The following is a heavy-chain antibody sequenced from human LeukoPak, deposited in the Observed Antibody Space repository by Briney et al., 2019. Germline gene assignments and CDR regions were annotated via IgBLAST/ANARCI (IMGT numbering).Heavy chain of an antibody. J-gene: IGHJ4*02. CDR1: GGSIRSSYYY. CDR3: ARAPRIQLWLDY. V-gene: IGHV4-39*01. CDR2: IYDSGST. Sequence: SETLSLTCTVSGGSIRSSYYYWGWIRQPPGKGLEWIGSIYDSGSTYYNPSLKSRVTISVDTSKNQFSLKLNSVTAADTAVYYCARAPRIQLWLDYWGQGTLVTVSS. D-gene: IGHD5-18*01.